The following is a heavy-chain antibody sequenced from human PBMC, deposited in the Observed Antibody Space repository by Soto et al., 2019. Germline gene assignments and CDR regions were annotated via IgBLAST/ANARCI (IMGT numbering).Heavy chain of an antibody. J-gene: IGHJ4*02. V-gene: IGHV1-69*13. CDR1: GGTFSRYT. CDR2: ITPMFGTP. Sequence: ASVKVSCKASGGTFSRYTITWVRQAPGQGLEWMGGITPMFGTPNYAQKFQGRVTITADESTSTAYMELSSLRSEDTAMYYCSRDGTLYDSSAYYYLYWGQGTLVTVS. CDR3: SRDGTLYDSSAYYYLY. D-gene: IGHD3-22*01.